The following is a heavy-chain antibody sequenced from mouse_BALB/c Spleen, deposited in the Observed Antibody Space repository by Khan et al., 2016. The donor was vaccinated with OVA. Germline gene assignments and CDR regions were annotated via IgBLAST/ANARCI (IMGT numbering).Heavy chain of an antibody. Sequence: QVQLKESGPGLVAPSQSLSITCTVSGFSLSRYNIQWVRQPSGKGLEWLGMIWGGGSTDYNSALKSRLSISKDNSKGQVFLKMHSLQTTTTAMYYCAKAYYRYDGYYAMDYWGQGTSVTVSA. CDR3: AKAYYRYDGYYAMDY. D-gene: IGHD2-14*01. J-gene: IGHJ4*01. V-gene: IGHV2-6-4*01. CDR1: GFSLSRYN. CDR2: IWGGGST.